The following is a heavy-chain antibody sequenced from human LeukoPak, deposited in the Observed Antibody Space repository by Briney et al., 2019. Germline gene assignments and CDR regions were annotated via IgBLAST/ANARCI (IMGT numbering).Heavy chain of an antibody. CDR2: ISGSGGST. J-gene: IGHJ6*03. Sequence: ASETLSLTCTVSGYSISSDYYWGWIRQPPGKGLEWVSAISGSGGSTYYADSVKGRFTISRDNSKNTLYLQMNSLRAEDTAVYYCAKDYGPSGSYLDYMDVWGKGTTVTVSS. V-gene: IGHV3-23*01. CDR1: GYSISSDY. CDR3: AKDYGPSGSYLDYMDV. D-gene: IGHD1-26*01.